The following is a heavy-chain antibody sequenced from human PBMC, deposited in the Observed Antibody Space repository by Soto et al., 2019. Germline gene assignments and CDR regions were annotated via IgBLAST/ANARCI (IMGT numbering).Heavy chain of an antibody. D-gene: IGHD1-26*01. V-gene: IGHV3-9*01. CDR2: ISWNSGSI. Sequence: EVQLVESGGGLVQPGRSLRLSCAASGFTFDDYAMHWVRQAPGKGLEWVSGISWNSGSIGYADSVKGRFTISRDNAKNSLYLQMNSLRAEDTALYYCAKGVRTDGAVAGGMDVWGQVTTVTVSS. J-gene: IGHJ6*02. CDR3: AKGVRTDGAVAGGMDV. CDR1: GFTFDDYA.